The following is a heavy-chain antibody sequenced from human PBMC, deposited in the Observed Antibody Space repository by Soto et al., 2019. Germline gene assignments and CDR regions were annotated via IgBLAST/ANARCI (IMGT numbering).Heavy chain of an antibody. Sequence: GGSLRLSCAASGFTFSSYAMHWVRQAPGKGLEWVAVISYDGSNKYYADSVKGRFTISRDNSKNTLYLQMNSLRAEDTAVYYCARVYSSSWYDYWGQGTLVTVSS. V-gene: IGHV3-30-3*01. CDR1: GFTFSSYA. CDR3: ARVYSSSWYDY. D-gene: IGHD6-13*01. CDR2: ISYDGSNK. J-gene: IGHJ4*02.